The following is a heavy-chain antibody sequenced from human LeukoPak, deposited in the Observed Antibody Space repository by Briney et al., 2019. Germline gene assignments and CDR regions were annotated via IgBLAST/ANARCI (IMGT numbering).Heavy chain of an antibody. J-gene: IGHJ5*02. V-gene: IGHV4-39*01. CDR2: IYYSGST. Sequence: SETLSLTCTASGGSISSSSYYWGWIRQPPGKGLEWIGSIYYSGSTYYNPSLKSRVTISVDTSKNQFSLKLSSVTAADTAVYYCAERNCGGDCYSENWFDPWGQGTLVTVSS. CDR3: AERNCGGDCYSENWFDP. CDR1: GGSISSSSYY. D-gene: IGHD2-21*02.